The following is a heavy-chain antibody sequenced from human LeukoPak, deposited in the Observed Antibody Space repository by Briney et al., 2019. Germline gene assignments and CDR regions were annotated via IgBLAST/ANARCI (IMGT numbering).Heavy chain of an antibody. D-gene: IGHD3-10*01. Sequence: AASVKVSCKASGGTFSSYAISWVRQAPGQGLEWMGGIIPIFGTANYAQKFQGRVTITTDESTSTAYMELSSLRSEDTAVYYCARWFGESFMLTYNWFDPWGQGTLVTVSS. CDR2: IIPIFGTA. V-gene: IGHV1-69*05. CDR3: ARWFGESFMLTYNWFDP. CDR1: GGTFSSYA. J-gene: IGHJ5*02.